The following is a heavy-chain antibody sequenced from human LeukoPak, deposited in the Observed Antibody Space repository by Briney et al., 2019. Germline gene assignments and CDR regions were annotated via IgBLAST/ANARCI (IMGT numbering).Heavy chain of an antibody. CDR1: GYTFTSYY. D-gene: IGHD3-22*01. CDR3: ARDQHEISYYYDSSGYQDDY. CDR2: INPSGGST. V-gene: IGHV1-46*01. J-gene: IGHJ4*02. Sequence: ASVKVSCKASGYTFTSYYMHWVRQTPGQGLEWMGIINPSGGSTSYAQKFQGRVTMTRDTSTSTVYMELSSLRSEDTAVYYCARDQHEISYYYDSSGYQDDYWGQGTLVTVSS.